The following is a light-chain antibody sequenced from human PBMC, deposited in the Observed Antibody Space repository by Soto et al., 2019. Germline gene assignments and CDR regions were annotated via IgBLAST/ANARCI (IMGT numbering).Light chain of an antibody. CDR2: DAS. Sequence: EIVLTQSPGTLSLSPGERATLSCRASQSVSSSYLAWYQQKPGQAPRLLIYDASCRATGIPDRFSGSGSGTDFTLTISRLEPEDFAVYFCQQYGSSPYTFGQGTKLEIK. V-gene: IGKV3-20*01. CDR3: QQYGSSPYT. J-gene: IGKJ2*01. CDR1: QSVSSSY.